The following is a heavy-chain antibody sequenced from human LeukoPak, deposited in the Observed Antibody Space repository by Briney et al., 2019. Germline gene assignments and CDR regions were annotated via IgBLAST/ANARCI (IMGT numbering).Heavy chain of an antibody. CDR3: ARDGATYYDFWSGYRP. J-gene: IGHJ3*01. D-gene: IGHD3-3*01. V-gene: IGHV3-23*01. CDR1: GFTFSSYA. Sequence: GGSLRLSCAASGFTFSSYAMSWVRQAPGKGLEWVSAISGSGGSTDYADSVKGRFTISRDNSKNTLYLQMNSLRVEDTALYYCARDGATYYDFWSGYRPWGQGTMVTVSS. CDR2: ISGSGGST.